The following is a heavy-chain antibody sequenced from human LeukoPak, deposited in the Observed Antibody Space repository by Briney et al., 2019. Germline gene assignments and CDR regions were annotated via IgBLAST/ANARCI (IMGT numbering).Heavy chain of an antibody. CDR3: AKEGGTRRTAFDY. J-gene: IGHJ4*02. D-gene: IGHD5-18*01. V-gene: IGHV3-30*02. CDR2: IRYDGSNK. Sequence: PGGSLRLSCAASGLTFSSYGMHWVRQAPGKGLEWVAFIRYDGSNKYYADSVKGRFTISRDNSKNTLYLQMNSLRAEDTAVYYCAKEGGTRRTAFDYWGQGTLVTVSS. CDR1: GLTFSSYG.